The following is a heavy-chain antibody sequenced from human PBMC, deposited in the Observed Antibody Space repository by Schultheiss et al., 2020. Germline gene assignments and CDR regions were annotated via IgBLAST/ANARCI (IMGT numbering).Heavy chain of an antibody. D-gene: IGHD1-1*01. V-gene: IGHV4-61*08. J-gene: IGHJ2*01. CDR2: IYYSGST. CDR3: ARMLVEWNDASVTRYFDL. CDR1: GGSVSSGGYY. Sequence: SETLSLTCTVSGGSVSSGGYYWSWIRQPPGKGLEWIGYIYYSGSTYYNPSLKSRVTISVDTSKNQFSLKLSSVTAADTAVYYCARMLVEWNDASVTRYFDLWGRGTLVTVSS.